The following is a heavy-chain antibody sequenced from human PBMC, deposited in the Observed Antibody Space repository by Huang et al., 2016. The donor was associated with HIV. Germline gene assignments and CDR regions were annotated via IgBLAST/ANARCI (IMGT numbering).Heavy chain of an antibody. Sequence: QVQLQQWGAELLKPSETLSLTCAVSGGSFSGHYWTWIRQPPGRGLEWIGEIRDSGSTTYNPSRKSRVTISGDTYQSQFSLKLNSVTAADTAIYYCVRMFKYDSGGYWGNDAFDIWGQGTMVTVSS. D-gene: IGHD3-22*01. V-gene: IGHV4-34*02. J-gene: IGHJ3*02. CDR1: GGSFSGHY. CDR3: VRMFKYDSGGYWGNDAFDI. CDR2: IRDSGST.